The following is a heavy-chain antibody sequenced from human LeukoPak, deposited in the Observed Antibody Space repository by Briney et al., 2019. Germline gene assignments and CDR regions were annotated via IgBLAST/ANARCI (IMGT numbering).Heavy chain of an antibody. CDR3: ARTSRGIAAAGRDDAFDI. J-gene: IGHJ3*02. V-gene: IGHV3-7*01. CDR2: IKQDGSEK. CDR1: GFTFSSYW. Sequence: GALRLSCAASGFTFSSYWMSWVRQAPGKGLEWVANIKQDGSEKYYVDSVKGRFTISRDNAKNSLYLQMNSLRAGDTAVYYCARTSRGIAAAGRDDAFDIWGQGTMVTVSS. D-gene: IGHD6-13*01.